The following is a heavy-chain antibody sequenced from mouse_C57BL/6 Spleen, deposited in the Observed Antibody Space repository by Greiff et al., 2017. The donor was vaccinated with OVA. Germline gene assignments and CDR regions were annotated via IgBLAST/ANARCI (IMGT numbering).Heavy chain of an antibody. CDR3: ALSTMVTTTFAY. J-gene: IGHJ3*01. CDR1: GYTFTDYN. CDR2: INPNNGGT. V-gene: IGHV1-18*01. D-gene: IGHD2-2*01. Sequence: EVQVVESGPELVKPGASVKIPCKASGYTFTDYNMDWVKQSHGKSLEWIGDINPNNGGTIYNQKFKGKATLTVDKSSSTAYMELRSLTSEDTAVYYCALSTMVTTTFAYWGQGTLVTVSA.